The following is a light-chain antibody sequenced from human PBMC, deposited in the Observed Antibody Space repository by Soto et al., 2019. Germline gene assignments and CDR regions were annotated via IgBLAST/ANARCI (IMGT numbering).Light chain of an antibody. CDR2: GAS. CDR1: QSVSSY. Sequence: EIVLPQSQATLSLSPGERVTLSCRASQSVSSYLAWYQQKPGQAPRLLIYGASTRAAGIPDRFSGSGSGTDFTLTITRLEPEDSAVYFCQQYTGPPTTFGQGTRLEIK. CDR3: QQYTGPPTT. V-gene: IGKV3-11*01. J-gene: IGKJ5*01.